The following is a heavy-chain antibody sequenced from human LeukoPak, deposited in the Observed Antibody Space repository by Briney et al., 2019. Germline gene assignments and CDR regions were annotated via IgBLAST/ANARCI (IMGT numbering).Heavy chain of an antibody. D-gene: IGHD5-18*01. J-gene: IGHJ4*02. Sequence: SETLSLTCTVSGGSISSGDYYWSWIRQHPGKGLEWIGYIYYSGDTYYNPSLKSRVTISVDTSKNQFSLKLSSVTAADTAVYYCARAPRVTNSWYYFDYWGQGTLVSVSS. CDR3: ARAPRVTNSWYYFDY. V-gene: IGHV4-31*02. CDR2: IYYSGDT. CDR1: GGSISSGDYY.